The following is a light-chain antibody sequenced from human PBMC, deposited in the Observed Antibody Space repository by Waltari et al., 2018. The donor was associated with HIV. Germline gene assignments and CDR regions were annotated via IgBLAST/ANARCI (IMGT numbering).Light chain of an antibody. Sequence: QSVLTQPPSASGTPGQRVTISCSGSSSNIGGNYVYWYQQLPGTAPKLLIYRNNRRPSGVPDRFSCSKSGTSAFLAISGLRSEDEADYYCAAWDDSLSGLVFGGGTKLTVL. CDR1: SSNIGGNY. V-gene: IGLV1-47*01. CDR3: AAWDDSLSGLV. J-gene: IGLJ3*02. CDR2: RNN.